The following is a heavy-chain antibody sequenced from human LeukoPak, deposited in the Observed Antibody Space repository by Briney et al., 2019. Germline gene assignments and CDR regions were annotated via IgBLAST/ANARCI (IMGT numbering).Heavy chain of an antibody. Sequence: PGGSLRLSCLASGFSFNSYTMNWLREAPGKGLEWVSTISPVSSYTWYAESVKGRFTISRDNPKNSLYLQMDSLRAEDTAVYYCVRDVSRRIGMDVWGQGTTVTVSS. V-gene: IGHV3-21*01. CDR1: GFSFNSYT. CDR3: VRDVSRRIGMDV. J-gene: IGHJ6*02. CDR2: ISPVSSYT. D-gene: IGHD2/OR15-2a*01.